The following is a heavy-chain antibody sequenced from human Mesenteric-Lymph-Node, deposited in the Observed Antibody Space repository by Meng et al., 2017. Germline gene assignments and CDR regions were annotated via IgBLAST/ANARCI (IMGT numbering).Heavy chain of an antibody. CDR2: ISSSSSHI. D-gene: IGHD6-13*01. J-gene: IGHJ3*02. Sequence: GGSLRLSCAGSGFTFSSYSMNWVRQAPGKGLEWVSSISSSSSHIFYADSVKGRFTISRDNAKNSLYLQLNSLRAEDTAVYYCARSTYISSWYWVLGAFDIWGQGTMVTVSS. CDR1: GFTFSSYS. V-gene: IGHV3-21*01. CDR3: ARSTYISSWYWVLGAFDI.